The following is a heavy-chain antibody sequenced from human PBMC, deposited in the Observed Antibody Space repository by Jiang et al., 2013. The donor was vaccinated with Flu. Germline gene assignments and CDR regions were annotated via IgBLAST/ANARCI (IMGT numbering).Heavy chain of an antibody. D-gene: IGHD2-15*01. V-gene: IGHV1-8*01. J-gene: IGHJ5*02. CDR2: MNLTVVT. CDR3: ARAVVVAATFAP. Sequence: TGQGLEWMGWMNLTVVTQAMHRRFQGRVTMTRNTSISTAYMELSSLRSEDTAVYYCARAVVVAATFAPWGQGTLVDRLL.